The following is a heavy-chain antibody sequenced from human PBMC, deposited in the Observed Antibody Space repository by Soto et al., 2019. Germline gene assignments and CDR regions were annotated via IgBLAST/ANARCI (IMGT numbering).Heavy chain of an antibody. Sequence: PSETVALTCAVYGGSFSGYYWRWIRQRPGKGLEWIGEINHSGSTNYNPSLKSRVTISVDTSKNQFSLKLSSVTAADTAVYYCARGKYYDILTGYYLSPRYFDYWGQGTLVTVSS. V-gene: IGHV4-34*01. D-gene: IGHD3-9*01. J-gene: IGHJ4*02. CDR1: GGSFSGYY. CDR2: INHSGST. CDR3: ARGKYYDILTGYYLSPRYFDY.